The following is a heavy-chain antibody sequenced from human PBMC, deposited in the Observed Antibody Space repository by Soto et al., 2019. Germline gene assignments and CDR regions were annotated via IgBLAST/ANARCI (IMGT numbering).Heavy chain of an antibody. J-gene: IGHJ6*02. V-gene: IGHV4-31*03. CDR2: IYYSGST. Sequence: PSETLSLTCTVSGGSISSGGYYWSLIRQHPGKGLEWIGYIYYSGSTYYNPSLKSRVTISVDTSKNQFSLKLSSVTAADTAVYYCARDKVVVAATQSYYYGMDVWGQGTTVTVSS. CDR3: ARDKVVVAATQSYYYGMDV. CDR1: GGSISSGGYY. D-gene: IGHD2-15*01.